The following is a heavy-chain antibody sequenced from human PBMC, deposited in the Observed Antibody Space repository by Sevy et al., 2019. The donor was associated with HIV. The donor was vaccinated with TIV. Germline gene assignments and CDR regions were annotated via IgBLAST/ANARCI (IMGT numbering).Heavy chain of an antibody. CDR1: GGSISSSSYY. CDR3: ARQTREFDCSGGSCYPIYYFDY. CDR2: IYYSGST. D-gene: IGHD2-15*01. Sequence: SETLSLTCTVSGGSISSSSYYWGWIRQPPGKGLEWIGSIYYSGSTYYNPSLKSRVTISVETSKNQFSLKLDSVTAADTAVYYCARQTREFDCSGGSCYPIYYFDYWGQGTLVTVSS. V-gene: IGHV4-39*01. J-gene: IGHJ4*02.